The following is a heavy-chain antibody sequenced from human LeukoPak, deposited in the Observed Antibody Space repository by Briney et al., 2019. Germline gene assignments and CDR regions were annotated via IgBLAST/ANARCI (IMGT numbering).Heavy chain of an antibody. CDR3: ASRITMIVVPPEY. V-gene: IGHV3-30*04. Sequence: PGRSLRLSCAASGFTFNRYALHWVRQAPGKGLEWVAVISYDGSNKYYADSVKGRFTISRDNSKNSLYLQMNSLRPEDTAVYYCASRITMIVVPPEYWGKGTLVTASS. J-gene: IGHJ4*02. CDR1: GFTFNRYA. CDR2: ISYDGSNK. D-gene: IGHD3-22*01.